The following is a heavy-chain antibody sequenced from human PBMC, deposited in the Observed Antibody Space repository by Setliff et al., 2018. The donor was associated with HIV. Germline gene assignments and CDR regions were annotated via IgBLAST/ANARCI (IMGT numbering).Heavy chain of an antibody. J-gene: IGHJ4*02. CDR2: INQDGNEK. CDR1: GFTFSSFG. D-gene: IGHD3-3*01. V-gene: IGHV3-7*03. CDR3: AKTREINNFWSGIDY. Sequence: PGGSLRLSCAASGFTFSSFGMHWVRQAPGKGLEWVANINQDGNEKNYVDSVKGRFTISRDNAKNSMDLQMNSLRAEDTAVYYCAKTREINNFWSGIDYWGQGTLVTVSS.